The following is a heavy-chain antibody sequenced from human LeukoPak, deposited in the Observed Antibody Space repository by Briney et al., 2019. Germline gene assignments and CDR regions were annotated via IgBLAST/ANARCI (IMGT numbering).Heavy chain of an antibody. CDR2: INPNSGGT. CDR1: GYTFTAQH. Sequence: ASVKVSCKASGYTFTAQHIHWVRQAPGQGHEWMGWINPNSGGTNYAQKFQGWVTMTRDTSISTAYMELSRLRSDDAAVYYCARAGGASDSSGWYVFDYWGQGTLVTVSS. V-gene: IGHV1-2*04. D-gene: IGHD6-19*01. CDR3: ARAGGASDSSGWYVFDY. J-gene: IGHJ4*02.